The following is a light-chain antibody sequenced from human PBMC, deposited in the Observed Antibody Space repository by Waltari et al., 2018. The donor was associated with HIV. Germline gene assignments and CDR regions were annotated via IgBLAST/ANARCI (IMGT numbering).Light chain of an antibody. CDR3: QQLNGDPFT. CDR2: AAS. CDR1: QDISNN. J-gene: IGKJ3*01. V-gene: IGKV1-9*01. Sequence: DIQMTQSPSSLSASVGDRVTITSRASQDISNNLAWYQQKPGTVPKLLIYAASTLHSGVPSRFSGSGSGTEFTLTITSLQPDDFATYYCQQLNGDPFTFGPGTKVDIK.